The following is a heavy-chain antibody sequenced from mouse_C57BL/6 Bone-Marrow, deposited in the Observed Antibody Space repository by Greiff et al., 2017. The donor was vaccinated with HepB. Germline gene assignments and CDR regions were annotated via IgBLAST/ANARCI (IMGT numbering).Heavy chain of an antibody. CDR2: IRNKANNHAT. V-gene: IGHV6-6*01. CDR3: TRPRTRGYYFDY. J-gene: IGHJ2*01. Sequence: EVKVEESGGGLVQPGGSMKLSCAASGFTFSDAWMDWVRQSPEKGLEWVAEIRNKANNHATYYAESVKGRFTISRDDSKSSVYLQMNSLRAEDTGIYYCTRPRTRGYYFDYWGQGTTLTVSS. CDR1: GFTFSDAW.